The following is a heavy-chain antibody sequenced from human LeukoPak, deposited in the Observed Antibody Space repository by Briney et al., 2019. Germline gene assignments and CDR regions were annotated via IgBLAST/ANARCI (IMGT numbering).Heavy chain of an antibody. D-gene: IGHD6-13*01. Sequence: SQTLSLTCALSGDTVSSSSATWNWIRKSPSRGLEWLGRTYYRSKWYNEYAVSVKSRTTINPDTSKNQFSLHLNSVTPEDTAVYYCAGSHSSTWYPDCWGQGTLVTVSS. CDR2: TYYRSKWYN. V-gene: IGHV6-1*01. J-gene: IGHJ4*02. CDR3: AGSHSSTWYPDC. CDR1: GDTVSSSSAT.